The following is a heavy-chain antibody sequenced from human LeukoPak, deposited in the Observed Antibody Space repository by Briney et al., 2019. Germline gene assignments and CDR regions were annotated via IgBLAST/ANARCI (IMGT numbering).Heavy chain of an antibody. CDR3: AKALISRWWELLSSYYYYMDV. CDR1: GFTFSSYG. CDR2: IRYDGSNK. V-gene: IGHV3-30*02. D-gene: IGHD1-26*01. J-gene: IGHJ6*03. Sequence: GSLRLSCAASGFTFSSYGMHWARQAPGKGLEWVAFIRYDGSNKYYADSVKGRFTISRDNSKNTLYLQMNSLRAEDTAVYYCAKALISRWWELLSSYYYYMDVWGKGTTVTISS.